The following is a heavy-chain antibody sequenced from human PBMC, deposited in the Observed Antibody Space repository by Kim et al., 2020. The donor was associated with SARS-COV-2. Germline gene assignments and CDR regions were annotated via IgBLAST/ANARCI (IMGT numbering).Heavy chain of an antibody. CDR3: ARLRLGELSLDAFDI. V-gene: IGHV3-30*01. Sequence: ESVKGRFNISRDNSKNTLYLQMNSLRAEDTAVYYCARLRLGELSLDAFDIWGQGTMVTVSS. D-gene: IGHD3-16*02. J-gene: IGHJ3*02.